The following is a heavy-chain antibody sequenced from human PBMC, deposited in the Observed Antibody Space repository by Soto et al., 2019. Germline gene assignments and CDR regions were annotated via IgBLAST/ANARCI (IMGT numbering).Heavy chain of an antibody. J-gene: IGHJ4*02. CDR1: GASISSGGYS. CDR2: IYYSGIS. D-gene: IGHD5-18*01. CDR3: ARTEWIQLWFDY. V-gene: IGHV4-31*03. Sequence: QVQLLESGPGLVKPSQTLSLICNVSGASISSGGYSWSWIRQRPGGGLEWLGFIYYSGISHYNPSLKSRATISVDTSKNQFSLKLISVTAADTAVYYCARTEWIQLWFDYWGQGALVTVS.